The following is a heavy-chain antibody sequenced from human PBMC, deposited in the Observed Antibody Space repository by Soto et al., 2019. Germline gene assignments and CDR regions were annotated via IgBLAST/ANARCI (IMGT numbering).Heavy chain of an antibody. CDR3: ARDRGLGSYYGSGSHQLGYYGMYV. CDR2: IYYSGST. CDR1: GGSISSGDYY. Sequence: QVQLQESAPGLVKPSQTLSLTCTVSGGSISSGDYYWSWIRQPPGKGLEWLGYIYYSGSTYYNPSFRNQVTISVDTSKNHSPLKRSSVTAADTAVYYCARDRGLGSYYGSGSHQLGYYGMYVWGQGTTVTVSS. V-gene: IGHV4-30-4*01. J-gene: IGHJ6*02. D-gene: IGHD3-10*01.